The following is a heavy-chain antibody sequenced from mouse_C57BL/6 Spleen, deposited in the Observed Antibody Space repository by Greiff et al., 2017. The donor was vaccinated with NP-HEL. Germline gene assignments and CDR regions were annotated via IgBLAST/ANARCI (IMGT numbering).Heavy chain of an antibody. V-gene: IGHV1-42*01. CDR2: INPSTGGT. Sequence: VQLQQSGPELVKPGASVKISCKASGYSFTGYYMNWVKQSPEKSLEWIGEINPSTGGTTYNQKFKAKATLTVDQSSSTAYMQLKSLSSEDSAVNYCARTITTVVAKDAMDYWGQGTSVTVSS. CDR3: ARTITTVVAKDAMDY. CDR1: GYSFTGYY. J-gene: IGHJ4*01. D-gene: IGHD1-1*01.